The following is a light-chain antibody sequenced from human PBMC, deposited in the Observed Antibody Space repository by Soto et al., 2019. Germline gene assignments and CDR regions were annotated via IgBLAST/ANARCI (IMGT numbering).Light chain of an antibody. Sequence: DIVMTKSPLSLAVTPGEPASIYCRSSQSLLQSDGYNYFDWYLQKPRQSPHLLIYLGSNRASGVPDRFSGSGSGTDLTLRISIVEAEDVGIYYCMETLEAPIVFGQGTRLEIK. CDR1: QSLLQSDGYNY. CDR3: METLEAPIV. V-gene: IGKV2-28*01. CDR2: LGS. J-gene: IGKJ5*01.